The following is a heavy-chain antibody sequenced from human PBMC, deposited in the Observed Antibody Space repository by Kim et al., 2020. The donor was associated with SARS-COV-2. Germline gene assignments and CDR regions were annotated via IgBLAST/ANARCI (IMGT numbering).Heavy chain of an antibody. CDR3: AKGALVRQPPDY. D-gene: IGHD3-10*01. Sequence: YYADSVKGRFTISRDNSHNTLYFLMNSLRAEDTALYYCAKGALVRQPPDYWGQGTLVTVSS. V-gene: IGHV3-23*01. J-gene: IGHJ4*02.